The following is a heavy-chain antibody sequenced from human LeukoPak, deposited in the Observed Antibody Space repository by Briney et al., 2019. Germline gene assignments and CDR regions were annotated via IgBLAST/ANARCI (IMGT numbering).Heavy chain of an antibody. CDR2: TYYRSKWYN. CDR1: GDSVSSNSAA. J-gene: IGHJ4*02. Sequence: SQTLSLTCAISGDSVSSNSAAWSWIRQSPSRGLEWLGRTYYRSKWYNDYAISVKSRITINPDTSKNQFSLQLNSVTPEDTAVYYCAREEYYYDSSGYYYVGTDYWGQGTLVTVSS. V-gene: IGHV6-1*01. CDR3: AREEYYYDSSGYYYVGTDY. D-gene: IGHD3-22*01.